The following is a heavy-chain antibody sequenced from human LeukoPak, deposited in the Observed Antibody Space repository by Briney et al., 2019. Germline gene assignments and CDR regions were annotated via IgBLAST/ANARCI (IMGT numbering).Heavy chain of an antibody. CDR3: ARGAEAETSPLDF. D-gene: IGHD6-13*01. CDR2: INPKSGGT. V-gene: IGHV1-2*02. J-gene: IGHJ4*02. Sequence: GASVKVSCKASGYNFRDYYMHWVRQAPGQGLEWLGWINPKSGGTDYAQQFQGGVTMTRDTSSSTDYLEVRSLRSDDTAVYYCARGAEAETSPLDFWGQGTPVTVSS. CDR1: GYNFRDYY.